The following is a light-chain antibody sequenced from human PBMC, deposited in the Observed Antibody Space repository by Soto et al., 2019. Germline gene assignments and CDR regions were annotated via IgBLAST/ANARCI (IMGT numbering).Light chain of an antibody. CDR1: RSNLGSNY. Sequence: QSVLTQPPSASGTPGQRVTISCSGSRSNLGSNYVYWYQQLPGTAPKLLIYRNNQRPSGVPDRFSGSKSGTSASLAISGLRSEDEADSYFAEWDDSLSVYVFGTGTKLTVL. V-gene: IGLV1-47*01. CDR2: RNN. CDR3: AEWDDSLSVYV. J-gene: IGLJ1*01.